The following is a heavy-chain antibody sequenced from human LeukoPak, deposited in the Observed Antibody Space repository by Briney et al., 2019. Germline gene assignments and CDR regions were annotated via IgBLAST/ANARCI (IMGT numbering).Heavy chain of an antibody. J-gene: IGHJ4*02. V-gene: IGHV3-23*01. CDR3: ATTGYSSRNY. CDR1: GFTFSSYA. D-gene: IGHD6-13*01. Sequence: GGSLRLYCAASGFTFSSYAMGWVRQAPGKGLEWVSAISGSGDTYYADSVKGRLTISRDNSKNTLYLQMNSLRAEDTAVYYCATTGYSSRNYWGQGTLVTVSS. CDR2: ISGSGDT.